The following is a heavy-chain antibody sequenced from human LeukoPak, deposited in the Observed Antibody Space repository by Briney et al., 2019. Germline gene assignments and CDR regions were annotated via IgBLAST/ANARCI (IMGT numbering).Heavy chain of an antibody. CDR2: MNPNSGNT. D-gene: IGHD3-10*01. Sequence: ASVKVSCKASGYTFTSYDINWVRQATGQGLEWMGWMNPNSGNTGYAQKFQGRVTMTRNTSITTAYMELSSLTSEDTAVYYCARVGRTYFYDSGSSNNWFDPWGQGTLVTVSS. CDR1: GYTFTSYD. CDR3: ARVGRTYFYDSGSSNNWFDP. J-gene: IGHJ5*02. V-gene: IGHV1-8*01.